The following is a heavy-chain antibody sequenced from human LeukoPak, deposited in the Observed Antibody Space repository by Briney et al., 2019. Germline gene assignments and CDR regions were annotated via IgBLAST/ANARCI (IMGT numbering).Heavy chain of an antibody. Sequence: SQTQSLTCTVSGGSTSSGGYYWSWIRQHPGKGLEWIGYIYYSGSTYYNPSLKSRVTISVDTSKNQFSLKLSSVTAADTAVYYCARDQYCSSTSCPSYYYYGMDVWGKGTTVTVSS. V-gene: IGHV4-31*03. D-gene: IGHD2-2*01. CDR2: IYYSGST. J-gene: IGHJ6*04. CDR3: ARDQYCSSTSCPSYYYYGMDV. CDR1: GGSTSSGGYY.